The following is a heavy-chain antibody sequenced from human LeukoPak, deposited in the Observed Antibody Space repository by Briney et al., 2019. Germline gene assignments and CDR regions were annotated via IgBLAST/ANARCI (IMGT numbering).Heavy chain of an antibody. Sequence: GGSLRLSCAASGFTFSSYTMSWVRQAPGKGLEWVSAISGSGGSTYYADSVKGRFTISRDNSKNTLYLQMNSLRAEDTAVYYCASLVGAIDYFDYWGQGTLVTVSS. CDR1: GFTFSSYT. D-gene: IGHD1-26*01. V-gene: IGHV3-23*01. CDR2: ISGSGGST. CDR3: ASLVGAIDYFDY. J-gene: IGHJ4*02.